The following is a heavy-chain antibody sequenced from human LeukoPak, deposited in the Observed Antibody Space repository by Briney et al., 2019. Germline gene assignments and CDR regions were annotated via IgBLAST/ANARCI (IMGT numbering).Heavy chain of an antibody. D-gene: IGHD6-13*01. CDR3: ARGVRGSSWYRRNAFDI. Sequence: SETLSLTCAVYGGSFSGYYWSWIRQPPGKGLEWIGEINHSGSTNYNPSLKSRVTISVDTSKNQFSLKLSSVTAADTAVYYCARGVRGSSWYRRNAFDIWGQGTMVTVSS. CDR1: GGSFSGYY. J-gene: IGHJ3*02. CDR2: INHSGST. V-gene: IGHV4-34*01.